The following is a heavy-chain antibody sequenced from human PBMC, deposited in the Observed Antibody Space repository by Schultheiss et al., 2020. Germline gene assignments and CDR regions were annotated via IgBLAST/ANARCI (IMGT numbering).Heavy chain of an antibody. CDR1: GYTFTSYD. Sequence: ASVKVSCKASGYTFTSYDINWVRQATGQGLEWMGWISANNGNTDYAQKFQGRVTMTTDTSTSTAYMELRSLRSDDTAVYYCARAPYTSSSGEVGWFDPWGQGTLVTVSS. V-gene: IGHV1-18*01. D-gene: IGHD6-6*01. CDR2: ISANNGNT. CDR3: ARAPYTSSSGEVGWFDP. J-gene: IGHJ5*02.